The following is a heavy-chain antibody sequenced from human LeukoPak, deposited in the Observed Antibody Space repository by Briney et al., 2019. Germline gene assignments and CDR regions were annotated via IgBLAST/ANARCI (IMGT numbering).Heavy chain of an antibody. D-gene: IGHD3-3*01. CDR2: ISAYNGNT. Sequence: AASVKVSCTASGYTFTSYGISWVRQAPGQGLEWMGWISAYNGNTNYAQKLQGRVTMTTDTSTSTAYMELRSLRSDDTAVYYCARDRYYDFWSGFPFHYYYGMDVWGQGTTVTVSS. CDR1: GYTFTSYG. CDR3: ARDRYYDFWSGFPFHYYYGMDV. V-gene: IGHV1-18*01. J-gene: IGHJ6*02.